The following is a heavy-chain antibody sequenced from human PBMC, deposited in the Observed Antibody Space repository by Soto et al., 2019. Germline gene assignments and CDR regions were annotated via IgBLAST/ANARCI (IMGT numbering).Heavy chain of an antibody. CDR3: ARHVATVSGRYSSSWLENYYYYGMDV. V-gene: IGHV4-34*01. D-gene: IGHD6-13*01. J-gene: IGHJ6*02. CDR2: INHSGST. Sequence: SETLSLTCAVYGGSFSGYYWSWIRQPPGKGLEWIGEINHSGSTNYNPSLKSRVTISVDTSKNQFSLKLSSVTAADTAVYYCARHVATVSGRYSSSWLENYYYYGMDVWGQGTTVTVSS. CDR1: GGSFSGYY.